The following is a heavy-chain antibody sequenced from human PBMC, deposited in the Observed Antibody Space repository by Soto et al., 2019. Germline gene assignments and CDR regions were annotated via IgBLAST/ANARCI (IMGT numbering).Heavy chain of an antibody. CDR1: GYIFTTYS. V-gene: IGHV1-46*01. Sequence: QVQLVQSGAEMKRPGASVILSCKASGYIFTTYSIHWVRQTAGQGLEWMAKVDPRDGSTGYAQRCRGRVAMAWDTSTGTASMEVSSLTSDDTATYYCARVRSSGRELDYWGQGTQVTVSS. D-gene: IGHD3-10*01. CDR2: VDPRDGST. J-gene: IGHJ4*02. CDR3: ARVRSSGRELDY.